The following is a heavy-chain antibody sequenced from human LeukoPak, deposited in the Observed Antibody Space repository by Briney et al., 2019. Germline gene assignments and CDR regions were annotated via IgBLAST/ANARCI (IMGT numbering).Heavy chain of an antibody. CDR3: ARRQESYDSSGYQKPRAEYSQH. CDR1: GYTFASYD. J-gene: IGHJ1*01. Sequence: ASVKVSCKASGYTFASYDINWVRQATGQGLEWMGWMNPNSGNTGYAQKSQGRVTMTRNTSTSTAYMELSSLRSEDTAVYYCARRQESYDSSGYQKPRAEYSQHWARAPWSPSPQ. D-gene: IGHD3-22*01. V-gene: IGHV1-8*01. CDR2: MNPNSGNT.